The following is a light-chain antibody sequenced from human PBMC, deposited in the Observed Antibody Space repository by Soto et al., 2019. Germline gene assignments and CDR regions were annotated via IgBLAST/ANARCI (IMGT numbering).Light chain of an antibody. Sequence: EIVLTQSPGTLSLSPGERATLSCRASQRVSGNYLAWYQQKPGQAPRLLIYDASRRATGIPARFSGSGAGTDFTLTISRLEPEDLAVDYGQHYGSSPQPFCLGTKVEIK. V-gene: IGKV3-20*01. CDR3: QHYGSSPQP. J-gene: IGKJ1*01. CDR2: DAS. CDR1: QRVSGNY.